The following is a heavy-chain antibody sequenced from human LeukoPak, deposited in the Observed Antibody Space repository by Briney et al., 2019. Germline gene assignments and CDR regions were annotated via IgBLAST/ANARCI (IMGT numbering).Heavy chain of an antibody. Sequence: PGGSLTLSCAASGLTFSNAWMSWVRQAPGKGLEWVGRIKSKTDGGTTDYAAPVKGRFTISRDDSKNTLYLQMNSLKTEDTAVYYCTTEGAPSPFSTVTVHYWGQGTLVTVSS. V-gene: IGHV3-15*01. CDR3: TTEGAPSPFSTVTVHY. CDR1: GLTFSNAW. CDR2: IKSKTDGGTT. D-gene: IGHD4-17*01. J-gene: IGHJ4*02.